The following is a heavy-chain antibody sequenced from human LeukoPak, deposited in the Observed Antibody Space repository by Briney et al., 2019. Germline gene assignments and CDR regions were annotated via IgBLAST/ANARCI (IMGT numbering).Heavy chain of an antibody. CDR3: ARGSGFGSAFDI. Sequence: PSETLSLTCTVSGGSISSGDYYWSWIRQPPGKGLEWIVYIYYSGSTYYNPSLKSQVTISVDTSKNQFSLKLSSVTAADTAVYYCARGSGFGSAFDIWGQGTMVTVSS. D-gene: IGHD3-10*01. V-gene: IGHV4-30-4*01. CDR1: GGSISSGDYY. CDR2: IYYSGST. J-gene: IGHJ3*02.